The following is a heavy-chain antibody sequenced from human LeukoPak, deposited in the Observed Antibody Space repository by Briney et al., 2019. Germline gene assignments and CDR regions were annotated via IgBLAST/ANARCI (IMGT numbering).Heavy chain of an antibody. CDR3: ARTPLIRFWEWLYD. J-gene: IGHJ4*02. Sequence: ASVKVSCKASGYTFTGYYMHWVRQAPGQGLEWMGWINPNSGGTNYAQKFQGRVTMTRDTSISTAYMELSRLRSDGTAVYYCARTPLIRFWEWLYDWGQGTLVTVSS. CDR2: INPNSGGT. V-gene: IGHV1-2*02. D-gene: IGHD3-3*01. CDR1: GYTFTGYY.